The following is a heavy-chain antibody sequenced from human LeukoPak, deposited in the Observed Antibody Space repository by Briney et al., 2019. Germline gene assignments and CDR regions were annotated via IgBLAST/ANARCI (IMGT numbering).Heavy chain of an antibody. CDR3: ARVQGVD. V-gene: IGHV4-59*01. D-gene: IGHD3-16*01. Sequence: KASETLSLTCTVSGGSISSYYRSWIRQPPGKGLEWIGYIYYSGSTNYNPSLKSRVTISVDMSKNQFSLKLSSVTAADTAVYYCARVQGVDWGQGILVTVSS. CDR2: IYYSGST. CDR1: GGSISSYY. J-gene: IGHJ4*02.